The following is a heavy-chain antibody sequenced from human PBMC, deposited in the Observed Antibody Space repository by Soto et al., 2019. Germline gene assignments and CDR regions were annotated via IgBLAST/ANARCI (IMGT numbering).Heavy chain of an antibody. J-gene: IGHJ4*02. D-gene: IGHD3-10*01. CDR1: GFTFSSYA. V-gene: IGHV3-23*01. CDR2: IKGSGGGT. CDR3: ARDGVAPGLYFDH. Sequence: GGSLRLSCAASGFTFSSYAMSWVRQAPGKGLEWVAGIKGSGGGTNYVDSVKGRFTISRYNPKNSVYLQLAILGATDTAVYYCARDGVAPGLYFDHWGQGTPVTVSS.